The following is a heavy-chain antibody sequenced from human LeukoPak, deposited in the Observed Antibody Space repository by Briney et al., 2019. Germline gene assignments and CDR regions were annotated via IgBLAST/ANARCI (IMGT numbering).Heavy chain of an antibody. V-gene: IGHV4-38-2*02. J-gene: IGHJ4*02. D-gene: IGHD2-2*01. CDR1: GGSISSYY. CDR2: IYHSGST. CDR3: ASRPFPFPCTSCSSSSAFYFDY. Sequence: PSETLSLTCTVSGGSISSYYWGWSRQPPGRGLEWIGSIYHSGSTYYNPSLKSRVTISVDTSKNQFSLKLSSVTAADTAVYYCASRPFPFPCTSCSSSSAFYFDYWGQGTLVTVSS.